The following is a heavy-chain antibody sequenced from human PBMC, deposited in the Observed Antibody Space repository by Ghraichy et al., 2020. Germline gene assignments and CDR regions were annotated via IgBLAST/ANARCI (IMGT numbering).Heavy chain of an antibody. CDR3: ARVGWSVAYSSGWTYYFDY. D-gene: IGHD6-19*01. CDR1: GFTVSSNY. CDR2: IYSGGST. V-gene: IGHV3-53*01. J-gene: IGHJ4*02. Sequence: GESLNISCAASGFTVSSNYMSWVRQAPGKGLEWVSVIYSGGSTYYADSVKGRFTISRDNSKNTLYLQMNSLRAEDTAVYYCARVGWSVAYSSGWTYYFDYWGQGTLVTVSS.